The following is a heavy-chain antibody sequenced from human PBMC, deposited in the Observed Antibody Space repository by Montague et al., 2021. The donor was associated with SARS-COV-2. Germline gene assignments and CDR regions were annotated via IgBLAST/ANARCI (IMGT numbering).Heavy chain of an antibody. D-gene: IGHD3-9*01. V-gene: IGHV3-48*03. Sequence: SLRLSCAASGFTFSSYDMNWVRQAPGKGLEWVSYITSSGSTIYYADSVKGRFTISRDNAKNSLFLQMNSLRAEDTAVYYCARDLRDYDILTGYLWGQGTLVTVSS. CDR1: GFTFSSYD. J-gene: IGHJ4*02. CDR3: ARDLRDYDILTGYL. CDR2: ITSSGSTI.